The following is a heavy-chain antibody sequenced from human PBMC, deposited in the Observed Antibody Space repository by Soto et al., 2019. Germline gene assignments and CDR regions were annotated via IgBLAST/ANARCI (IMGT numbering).Heavy chain of an antibody. Sequence: VQLQRWGAGLLKPSETLSLTCAAYGGSFSGYYWSWIRPPPGKGLEWIGEINHSGSTNYNPSLKRRVTIAVDTSKNQFSLKLSSVTAADTAVYYCARRRLGFWSGYYIDYWGQGPLVTVSS. D-gene: IGHD3-3*01. CDR1: GGSFSGYY. J-gene: IGHJ4*02. CDR2: INHSGST. CDR3: ARRRLGFWSGYYIDY. V-gene: IGHV4-34*01.